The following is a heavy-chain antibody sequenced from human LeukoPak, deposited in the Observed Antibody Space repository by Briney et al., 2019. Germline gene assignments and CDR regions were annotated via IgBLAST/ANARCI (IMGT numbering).Heavy chain of an antibody. D-gene: IGHD3-3*01. CDR3: ARSEGRFLEWLLPPPPDYLFDY. V-gene: IGHV4-59*01. CDR1: GGSISSYY. Sequence: KPSETLSLTCPVSGGSISSYYWSWIRQPPGKGLEWIGYIYYSGSTNYNPSLKSRVTISVDTSKNQFSLKLSSVTAADTAVYYCARSEGRFLEWLLPPPPDYLFDYWGQGTLVTVSS. CDR2: IYYSGST. J-gene: IGHJ4*02.